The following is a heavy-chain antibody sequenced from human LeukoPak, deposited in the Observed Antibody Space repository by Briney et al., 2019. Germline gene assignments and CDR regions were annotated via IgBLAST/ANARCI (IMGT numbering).Heavy chain of an antibody. D-gene: IGHD4-17*01. CDR3: TTDRLRSYGSY. V-gene: IGHV3-15*04. CDR2: TVSEIDGGTT. J-gene: IGHJ4*02. CDR1: GFTFNYAW. Sequence: PGGSLRLSCAASGFTFNYAWMSWVRQVPGKGLEWVGQTVSEIDGGTTDYAAPVKGRFTISRDDSKNTLYLQMNSLKTEDTAVYYCTTDRLRSYGSYWGQGTLVTVSS.